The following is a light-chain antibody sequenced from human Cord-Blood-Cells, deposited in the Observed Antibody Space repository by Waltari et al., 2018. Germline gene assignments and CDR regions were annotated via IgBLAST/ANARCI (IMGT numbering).Light chain of an antibody. CDR2: KSS. Sequence: DIQMTQSPSTLSASVGDRVTITCRASQSISSWLAWYQQKPGKAPKLLIYKSSSLESGVPSMFSGSGCGTAFTLTISCLQPDDFATYYCQQYNSYSWTFGQGTKVEIK. J-gene: IGKJ1*01. CDR1: QSISSW. V-gene: IGKV1-5*03. CDR3: QQYNSYSWT.